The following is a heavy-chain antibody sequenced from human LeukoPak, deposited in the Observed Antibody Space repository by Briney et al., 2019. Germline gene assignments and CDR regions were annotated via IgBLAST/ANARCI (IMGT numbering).Heavy chain of an antibody. CDR3: AKDIHPFMITFGGVIVPDAFDI. CDR1: GFTFSSYA. CDR2: ISGSGGST. J-gene: IGHJ3*02. V-gene: IGHV3-23*01. Sequence: GGSLRLSCAASGFTFSSYAMHWVRQAPGKGLEWVSAISGSGGSTYYADSVKGRFTISRDNSKNTLYLQMNSLRAEDTAVYYCAKDIHPFMITFGGVIVPDAFDIWGQGTMVTVSS. D-gene: IGHD3-16*02.